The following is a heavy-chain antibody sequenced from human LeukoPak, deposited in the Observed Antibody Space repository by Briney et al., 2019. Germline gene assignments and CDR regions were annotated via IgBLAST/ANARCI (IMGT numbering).Heavy chain of an antibody. D-gene: IGHD1-26*01. CDR1: GFTFSSYA. CDR3: AKLVGPTGWGCFDY. V-gene: IGHV3-23*01. CDR2: IGGSGGST. Sequence: PGGSLRLSCAASGFTFSSYAMSWVRQAPGKGLEWVSAIGGSGGSTYYADSVKGRFTISRDNSKNTLYLQMNSLRGEDTAVYYCAKLVGPTGWGCFDYWGQGTLVTVSS. J-gene: IGHJ4*02.